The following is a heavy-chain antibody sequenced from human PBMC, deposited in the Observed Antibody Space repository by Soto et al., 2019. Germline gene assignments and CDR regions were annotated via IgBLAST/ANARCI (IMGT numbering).Heavy chain of an antibody. CDR3: ARVPRGYTYGYPGSFDY. J-gene: IGHJ4*02. V-gene: IGHV1-46*01. CDR2: INPSGGST. D-gene: IGHD5-18*01. CDR1: GYTFTSYY. Sequence: GASVKVSCKASGYTFTSYYMHWVRQAPGQGLEWMGIINPSGGSTSYAQKFQGRVTMTRDTSTSTVYMELSSLRSEDTAVYYCARVPRGYTYGYPGSFDYWGQGTLVTVSS.